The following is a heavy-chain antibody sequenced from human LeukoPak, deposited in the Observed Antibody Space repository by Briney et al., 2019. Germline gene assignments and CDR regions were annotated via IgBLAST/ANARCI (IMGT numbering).Heavy chain of an antibody. CDR3: ARGCPYYYGMDV. V-gene: IGHV3-53*01. Sequence: GGSLRLPCAASGFTVSSNYMSWVRQAPGKGLEWVSVIYSGGSTYYADSVKGRFTISRDNSKNTLYLQMNGLRAEDTAVYYCARGCPYYYGMDVWGQGTTVTVSS. CDR2: IYSGGST. CDR1: GFTVSSNY. J-gene: IGHJ6*02.